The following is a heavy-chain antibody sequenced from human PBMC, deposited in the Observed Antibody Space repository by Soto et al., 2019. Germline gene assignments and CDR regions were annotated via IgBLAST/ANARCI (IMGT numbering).Heavy chain of an antibody. Sequence: PGGSLRLSCAASGFTFSSYAMHWVRQAPGKGLEWVAVISYDGSNKYYADSVKGRFTISRDNSKNTLYLQMNSLRAEDTAVYYCARGREGYTFDYWGQGTLVTVSS. V-gene: IGHV3-30-3*01. CDR1: GFTFSSYA. D-gene: IGHD5-12*01. CDR3: ARGREGYTFDY. J-gene: IGHJ4*02. CDR2: ISYDGSNK.